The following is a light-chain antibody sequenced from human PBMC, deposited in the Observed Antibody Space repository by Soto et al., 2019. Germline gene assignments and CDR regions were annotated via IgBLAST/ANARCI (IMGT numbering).Light chain of an antibody. CDR1: QAIDSW. V-gene: IGKV1-12*01. CDR3: QQTLSFPPT. CDR2: TGS. J-gene: IGKJ1*01. Sequence: IQLTQSPSSVSASVGDIVTITYRASQAIDSWLAWYQQKPGEAPKLLIFTGSLLHSGVPPRFSGSGSGTDFTLTISSLQPEDFATYYCQQTLSFPPTFGQGTKVDIK.